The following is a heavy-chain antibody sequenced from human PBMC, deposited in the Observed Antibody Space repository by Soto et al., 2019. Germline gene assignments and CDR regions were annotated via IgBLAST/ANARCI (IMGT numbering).Heavy chain of an antibody. J-gene: IGHJ4*02. Sequence: QVQLVQSGAEVKKPGSSVKVSCKASGGTFSSYTISWVRQAPGQGLEWMGRIIPILGIANFAQKFQGRVTITADKSTSTAYMVLSSLRSEDTAVYYGARDQPTAFDYWGQGTLVTVSS. V-gene: IGHV1-69*08. CDR2: IIPILGIA. CDR3: ARDQPTAFDY. CDR1: GGTFSSYT.